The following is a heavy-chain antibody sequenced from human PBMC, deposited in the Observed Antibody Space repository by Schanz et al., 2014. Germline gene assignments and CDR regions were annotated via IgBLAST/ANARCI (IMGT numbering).Heavy chain of an antibody. CDR3: VRDILHRVYDAGSP. Sequence: EVQLVESGGGLVQPGGSLRLSCVASGFTFSNYWMTWVRQAPGKGLEWVAKIKQDESEKYYVDSVKGRFTISRDNAKNSLFLHKNSLRAEDTAVYYCVRDILHRVYDAGSPWGQGTLVTVSS. CDR1: GFTFSNYW. D-gene: IGHD3-10*01. CDR2: IKQDESEK. J-gene: IGHJ5*02. V-gene: IGHV3-7*04.